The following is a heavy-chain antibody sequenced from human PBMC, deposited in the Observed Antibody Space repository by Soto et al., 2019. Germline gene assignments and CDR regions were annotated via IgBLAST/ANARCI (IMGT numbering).Heavy chain of an antibody. J-gene: IGHJ4*02. CDR1: GYTFTSYG. D-gene: IGHD2-15*01. CDR3: ARYCSGGSCPISNFDY. V-gene: IGHV1-18*01. Sequence: GASVKVSCKASGYTFTSYGISWVRQAPGQGLEWMGWISAYNGNTNYAQKLQGRVTMTTDTSTSTAYMELRSLRSDDTAVYYCARYCSGGSCPISNFDYWGQGTLVTVSS. CDR2: ISAYNGNT.